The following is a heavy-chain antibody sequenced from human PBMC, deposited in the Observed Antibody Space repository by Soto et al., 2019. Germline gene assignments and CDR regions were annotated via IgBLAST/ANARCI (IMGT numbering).Heavy chain of an antibody. J-gene: IGHJ3*02. CDR2: ISGSGSGGRVDT. Sequence: GGSLRLSCAASGFTFSTYAMSWVRQAPGRGLEWVSAISGSGSGGRVDTYYTDSVNGRFTISRDNSIDTLYLQMNSLRSEDAAVYYCARPRGYGVFDDYDILGQGAMVTVSS. CDR1: GFTFSTYA. D-gene: IGHD4-17*01. V-gene: IGHV3-23*01. CDR3: ARPRGYGVFDDYDI.